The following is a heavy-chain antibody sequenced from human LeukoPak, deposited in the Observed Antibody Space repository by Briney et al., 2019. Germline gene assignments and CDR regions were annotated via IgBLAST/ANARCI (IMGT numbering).Heavy chain of an antibody. J-gene: IGHJ1*01. CDR1: GYAFTSYY. CDR3: ARQYQCSSTSCYGYFQH. V-gene: IGHV1-46*03. D-gene: IGHD2-2*01. Sequence: GASVKVSCKASGYAFTSYYMHWVRQAPGQGLEWMGIINPSGGSTSYAQKFQGRVTMTRDTSTSTVYMELSSLRSEDTAVYYCARQYQCSSTSCYGYFQHWGQGTLVTVSS. CDR2: INPSGGST.